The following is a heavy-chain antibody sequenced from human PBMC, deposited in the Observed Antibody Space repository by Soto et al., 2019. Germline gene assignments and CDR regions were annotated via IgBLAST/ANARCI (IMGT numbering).Heavy chain of an antibody. CDR3: ASGGGSYSSGWYYDS. J-gene: IGHJ4*02. D-gene: IGHD6-19*01. CDR1: GVSISNSNTY. V-gene: IGHV4-59*08. CDR2: VYYRGST. Sequence: QVQLQESGPGLVKPSETMSLTCTVAGVSISNSNTYWNWVRQPPGKGLEWIGFVYYRGSTKYNPPRGSRGTSAVDASRSPLPLELTSVTATDTAVYYCASGGGSYSSGWYYDSWGQGTLVTVSS.